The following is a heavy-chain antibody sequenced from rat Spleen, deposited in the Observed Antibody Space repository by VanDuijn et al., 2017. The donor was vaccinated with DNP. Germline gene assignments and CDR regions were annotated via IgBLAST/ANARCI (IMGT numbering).Heavy chain of an antibody. J-gene: IGHJ2*01. D-gene: IGHD5-1*01. V-gene: IGHV5-20*01. CDR2: ISYDGSST. CDR3: AKDMNWESGLDY. Sequence: EVQLVESGGGLVQPGRSLKLSCAASGFTFSNYYMAWVRQAPTKGLEWVASISYDGSSTYYRDSVKGRFTISRDNAKSTLYLQMDSLRSEDTATYYGAKDMNWESGLDYWGQGVMVTVSS. CDR1: GFTFSNYY.